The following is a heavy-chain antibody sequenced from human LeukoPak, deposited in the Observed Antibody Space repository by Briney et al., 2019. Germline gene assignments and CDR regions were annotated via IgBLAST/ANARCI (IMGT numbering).Heavy chain of an antibody. CDR1: GFTFRNYA. J-gene: IGHJ4*02. CDR3: AREGYSSGSRTFDY. Sequence: PGGSLRLSCAASGFTFRNYAMSWVRQPPGKGLEWVSSISSSSSYIYYADSVKGRFTISRDNAKNSLYLQMNSLRAEDTAVYYCAREGYSSGSRTFDYWGQGTLVTVSS. D-gene: IGHD3-22*01. CDR2: ISSSSSYI. V-gene: IGHV3-21*01.